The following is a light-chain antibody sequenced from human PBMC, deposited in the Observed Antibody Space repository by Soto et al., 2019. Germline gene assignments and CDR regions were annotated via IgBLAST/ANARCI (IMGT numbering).Light chain of an antibody. V-gene: IGKV3-20*01. Sequence: EIVLTQSPGTLSLSPGERATLSCRASQSVSSSYLAWYQQKPGRAPRLLIYGASSRATGIPDRFSGSGSGTDFTLTISRLEPEDFAVYYCQQYGSSSSPFGGGTKVDI. CDR3: QQYGSSSSP. CDR2: GAS. CDR1: QSVSSSY. J-gene: IGKJ4*01.